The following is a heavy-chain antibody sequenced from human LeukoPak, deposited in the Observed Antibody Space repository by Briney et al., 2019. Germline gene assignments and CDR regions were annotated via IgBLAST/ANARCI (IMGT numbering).Heavy chain of an antibody. D-gene: IGHD1-26*01. CDR1: GYIFTNYG. CDR3: ARGYRPGVYSGDPDLFDN. V-gene: IGHV1-18*01. CDR2: ISTYNGKT. Sequence: ASVKVACKASGYIFTNYGISWVRRAPGQGPEWMAWISTYNGKTNFAQKFQGRVTLTTDTSTRTAYMELRGLRSDDTAVYYCARGYRPGVYSGDPDLFDNWGQGTLVTVSS. J-gene: IGHJ4*02.